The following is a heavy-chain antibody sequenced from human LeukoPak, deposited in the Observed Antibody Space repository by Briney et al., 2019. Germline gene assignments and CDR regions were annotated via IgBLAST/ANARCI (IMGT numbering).Heavy chain of an antibody. V-gene: IGHV4-34*01. CDR2: INHSGST. J-gene: IGHJ4*02. Sequence: PSETLCLTCAVYGGSFSGYYWSWIRQPPGKGLEWIGEINHSGSTNYNPSLKSRVTISVDTSKNQFSLKLSFVTAADTAVYYCARSGETFWSGLRSFDYWGQGTLVTVSS. D-gene: IGHD3-3*01. CDR1: GGSFSGYY. CDR3: ARSGETFWSGLRSFDY.